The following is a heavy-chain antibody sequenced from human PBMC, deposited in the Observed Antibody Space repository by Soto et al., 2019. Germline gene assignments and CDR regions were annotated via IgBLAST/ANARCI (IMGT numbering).Heavy chain of an antibody. CDR2: ITSSGGNA. V-gene: IGHV3-11*01. CDR1: GFSFKDYY. D-gene: IGHD3-3*02. J-gene: IGHJ4*01. CDR3: ARLANIFDFDN. Sequence: GGSLRLSCAASGFSFKDYYMTWMRQTPEKGLEWISTITSSGGNAYYAASVKGRVTISADRSISTAYLQWSGLKASDTAMYYCARLANIFDFDNWGHGTLVTVSS.